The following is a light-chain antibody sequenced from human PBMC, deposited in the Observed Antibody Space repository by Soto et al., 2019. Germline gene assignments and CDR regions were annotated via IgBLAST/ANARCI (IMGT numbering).Light chain of an antibody. CDR3: QQRSNSPLT. J-gene: IGKJ4*01. V-gene: IGKV3-11*01. Sequence: EIVLTQSPVTLSLSPGERATLSCRASQSVTSFLAWYQQQPGQAPTLLIYDVSNRATGIPARFSGSGSGTDFTLTISSLEPEDFAVYYCQQRSNSPLTFGGGTKVEIK. CDR2: DVS. CDR1: QSVTSF.